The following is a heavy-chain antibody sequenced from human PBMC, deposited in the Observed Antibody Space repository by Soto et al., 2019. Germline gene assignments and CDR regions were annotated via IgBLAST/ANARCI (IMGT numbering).Heavy chain of an antibody. CDR3: ARGGSTNWFDP. CDR1: VGSISSYY. J-gene: IGHJ5*02. D-gene: IGHD2-15*01. Sequence: PSETLSLTCTVSVGSISSYYWSWIRQPPGKGLEWIGYIYYSGSTNYNPSLKSRVTISVDTSKNQFSLKLSSVTAADTAVYYCARGGSTNWFDPWGQGTLVTVSS. CDR2: IYYSGST. V-gene: IGHV4-59*01.